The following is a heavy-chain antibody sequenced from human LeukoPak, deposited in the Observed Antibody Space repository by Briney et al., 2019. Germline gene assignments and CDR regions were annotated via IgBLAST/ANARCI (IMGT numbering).Heavy chain of an antibody. CDR2: INPNSGGT. CDR1: GYTLTGYY. Sequence: ASVKVSCKASGYTLTGYYMHWVRQASGQGLEWMGWINPNSGGTNYAQKFQGRVTMTRDTSISTAYMELSRLRSDDTAVYYCARVYGSGSYFDYWGQGTLVTVSS. J-gene: IGHJ4*02. D-gene: IGHD3-10*01. V-gene: IGHV1-2*02. CDR3: ARVYGSGSYFDY.